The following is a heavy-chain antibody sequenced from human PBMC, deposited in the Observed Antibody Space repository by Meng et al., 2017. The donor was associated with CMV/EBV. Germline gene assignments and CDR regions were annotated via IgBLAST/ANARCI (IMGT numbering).Heavy chain of an antibody. D-gene: IGHD6-13*01. CDR1: GSTFSSYW. Sequence: GGSLRLFCAASGSTFSSYWMHWVRQAPGKGLVWVSRINSDGSSTSYADSVKGRFTISRDNAKNTLYLQMNSLRAEDTAVYYCASCIAAAVFDVTGPPDYWGQGTLVTVSS. CDR3: ASCIAAAVFDVTGPPDY. CDR2: INSDGSST. V-gene: IGHV3-74*01. J-gene: IGHJ4*02.